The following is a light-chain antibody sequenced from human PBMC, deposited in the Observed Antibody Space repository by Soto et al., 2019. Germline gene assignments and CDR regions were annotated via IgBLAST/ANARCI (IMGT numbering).Light chain of an antibody. CDR2: DNN. CDR3: GTWDSSFYV. V-gene: IGLV1-51*01. Sequence: QSVLTQPPAGSAAPGQKVTISCSGSSSNIGNNYVSWYQQLPGTAPKLLIYDNNKRPSGIPDRFSGSKSGTSATLGITGLQTGDEADYYCGTWDSSFYVFGTGTKLT. J-gene: IGLJ1*01. CDR1: SSNIGNNY.